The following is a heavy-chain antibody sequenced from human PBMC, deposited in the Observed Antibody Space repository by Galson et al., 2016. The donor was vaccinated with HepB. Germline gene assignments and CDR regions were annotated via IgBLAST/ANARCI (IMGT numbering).Heavy chain of an antibody. V-gene: IGHV4-39*01. CDR2: IYYSGST. Sequence: LSLTCTVSGGSIRSTSYYWGWIRQPPGKGLEWIGTIYYSGSTYYKSSLKSRVTLYADTSKNRFSLKLISVTAADTAVYYCARHLGAYCSGGTCYPSPRMDVWGQGTTVTVSS. CDR1: GGSIRSTSYY. CDR3: ARHLGAYCSGGTCYPSPRMDV. J-gene: IGHJ6*02. D-gene: IGHD2-15*01.